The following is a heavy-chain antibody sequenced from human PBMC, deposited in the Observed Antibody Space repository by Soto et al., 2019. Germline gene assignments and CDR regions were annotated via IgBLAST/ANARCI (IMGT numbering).Heavy chain of an antibody. J-gene: IGHJ4*02. CDR3: ARDLITAEYYFDY. CDR1: GFTFSSYG. V-gene: IGHV3-33*01. CDR2: IWYDGSNK. D-gene: IGHD3-16*01. Sequence: GGSLRLSCAASGFTFSSYGMHWVHQAPGKGLEWVAVIWYDGSNKYYADSVKGRFTISRDNSKNTLYLQMNSLRAEDTAVYYCARDLITAEYYFDYWGQGTLVTVSS.